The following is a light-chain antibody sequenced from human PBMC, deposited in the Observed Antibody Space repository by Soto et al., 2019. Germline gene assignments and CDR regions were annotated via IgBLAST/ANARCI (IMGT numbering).Light chain of an antibody. Sequence: DIQMTQSPSTLSASVGDRVTITCRASYNIDNWLAWFQQKPGKAPKLLIYKASTVESGVPSRFSGSGSGTEFTLTISSLQTDDFASYYCLHYSTYPLTFGGGTKVDIK. CDR1: YNIDNW. CDR3: LHYSTYPLT. J-gene: IGKJ4*01. CDR2: KAS. V-gene: IGKV1-5*03.